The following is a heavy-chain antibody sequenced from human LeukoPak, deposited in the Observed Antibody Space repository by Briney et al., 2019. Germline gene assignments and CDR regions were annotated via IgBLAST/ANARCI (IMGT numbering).Heavy chain of an antibody. D-gene: IGHD4-23*01. Sequence: ASVKVSCKASGYTFSNYYMHWVRQAPGQGLEWMGVINPSGGSTSYAQKFQGRVTMTRDTSTSTVYMELSSLRSEDTAVYYCARGVFGDNSGRNWFDPWGQGTLVIVSS. CDR1: GYTFSNYY. CDR3: ARGVFGDNSGRNWFDP. CDR2: INPSGGST. V-gene: IGHV1-46*01. J-gene: IGHJ5*02.